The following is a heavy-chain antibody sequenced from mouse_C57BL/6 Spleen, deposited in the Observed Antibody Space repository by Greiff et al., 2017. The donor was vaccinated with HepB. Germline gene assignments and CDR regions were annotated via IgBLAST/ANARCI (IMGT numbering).Heavy chain of an antibody. CDR1: GYTFTSYW. V-gene: IGHV1-64*01. J-gene: IGHJ3*01. CDR2: IHPNSGST. D-gene: IGHD2-4*01. CDR3: ARGPYDSSWFAY. Sequence: QVQLQQPGAELVKPGASVKLSCKASGYTFTSYWMHWVKQRPGQGLEWIGMIHPNSGSTNYNAKFKSKATLTVDKSSSTAYMQLSSLTSEDSAVYYCARGPYDSSWFAYWGQGTLVTVSA.